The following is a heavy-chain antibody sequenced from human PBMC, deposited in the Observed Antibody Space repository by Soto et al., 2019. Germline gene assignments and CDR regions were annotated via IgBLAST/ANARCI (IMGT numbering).Heavy chain of an antibody. CDR2: IYYTGST. CDR3: ARYSGYEPKYYFDY. J-gene: IGHJ4*02. Sequence: SETLSLTCTVSGDSISHYYWSWIRQPPGKGLEWIGYIYYTGSTNYNPSLKSRVTISVDTSKNQFSLKLSSVTAADTAVYYCARYSGYEPKYYFDYWGQGTQVTVS. CDR1: GDSISHYY. V-gene: IGHV4-59*08. D-gene: IGHD5-12*01.